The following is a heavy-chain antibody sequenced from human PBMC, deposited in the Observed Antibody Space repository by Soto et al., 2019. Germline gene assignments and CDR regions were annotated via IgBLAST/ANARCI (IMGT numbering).Heavy chain of an antibody. CDR3: ASGIQLWLRRINNGYSG. Sequence: QVQLVQSGAEVKKPESSVKVSCKAPRGTFSTYAISWVRQAPGQGLEWMGGIIPMFGTANYAQRFQDRVTITADEATNTVYMELRSLRSEDTAVYFCASGIQLWLRRINNGYSGWGQGTLVTVSS. J-gene: IGHJ4*02. CDR2: IIPMFGTA. V-gene: IGHV1-69*12. CDR1: RGTFSTYA. D-gene: IGHD5-18*01.